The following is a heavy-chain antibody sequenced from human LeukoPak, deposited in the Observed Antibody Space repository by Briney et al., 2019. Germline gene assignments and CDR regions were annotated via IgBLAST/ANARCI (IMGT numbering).Heavy chain of an antibody. D-gene: IGHD1-26*01. CDR1: GYTFTGYY. J-gene: IGHJ4*02. Sequence: ASVKVSRKASGYTFTGYYMNWVRQAPGQGLEWMGWVNPNSGDTNYAQKFQGRVTMTRDTSITTAYMELSRLRSDDTAVYYCARAYSESYPYFDYWGQGTLVTVSS. CDR3: ARAYSESYPYFDY. CDR2: VNPNSGDT. V-gene: IGHV1-2*02.